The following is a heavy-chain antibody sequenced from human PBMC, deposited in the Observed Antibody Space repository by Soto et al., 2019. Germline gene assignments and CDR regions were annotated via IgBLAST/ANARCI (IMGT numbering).Heavy chain of an antibody. D-gene: IGHD6-19*01. Sequence: ASVKVSCKASGGTFSSYAIIWVRQAPGQGLEWMGGIIPIFGTANYAQKFQGRVTITEDTSMDTAFMELSSLRSEDTAVYYCATVGSRGWDSFFDFWGQGALVTVSS. V-gene: IGHV1-69*06. CDR3: ATVGSRGWDSFFDF. J-gene: IGHJ4*02. CDR2: IIPIFGTA. CDR1: GGTFSSYA.